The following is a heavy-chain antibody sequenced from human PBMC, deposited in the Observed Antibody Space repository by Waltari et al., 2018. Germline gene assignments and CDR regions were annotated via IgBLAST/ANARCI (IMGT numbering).Heavy chain of an antibody. V-gene: IGHV3-23*04. CDR3: AKREYGNTINY. CDR2: INYSGGGT. CDR1: GFSFTSHA. Sequence: EVQLVESGGGLVQPGGSLTLSCTASGFSFTSHAMSWVRQAPGEGLEWVSAINYSGGGTNYADSVKGRFTISRDNSKNTLYLQMNSLRAEDTAIYYCAKREYGNTINYWGQGTLVTISS. J-gene: IGHJ4*02. D-gene: IGHD6-6*01.